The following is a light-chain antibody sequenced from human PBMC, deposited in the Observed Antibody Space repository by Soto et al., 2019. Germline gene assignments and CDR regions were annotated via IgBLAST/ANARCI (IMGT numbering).Light chain of an antibody. CDR1: QSVSSNY. CDR2: GAS. CDR3: QQYFSSSYT. Sequence: DIVLTQSPDTLSLSPGERATLSCRASQSVSSNYLAWYQQKPGQAPRLLIYGASTRASGIPDRFSCSGSGTDFTLTISRLEPEDFAVYYCQQYFSSSYTFGQWTMVESK. V-gene: IGKV3-20*01. J-gene: IGKJ2*01.